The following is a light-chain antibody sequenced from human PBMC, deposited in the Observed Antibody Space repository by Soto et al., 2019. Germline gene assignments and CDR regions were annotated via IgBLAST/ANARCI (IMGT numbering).Light chain of an antibody. CDR2: AAS. J-gene: IGKJ2*01. V-gene: IGKV3-15*01. Sequence: EIEMTQSPVTLSVSPGERATLSCRASQSIDTNLAWYQQKPGQAPSLLIYAASISATGIPARFSGSGSGTEFTLTISSLQSEDFADYYCQQYKNWPPYTFGQGTKLEIK. CDR3: QQYKNWPPYT. CDR1: QSIDTN.